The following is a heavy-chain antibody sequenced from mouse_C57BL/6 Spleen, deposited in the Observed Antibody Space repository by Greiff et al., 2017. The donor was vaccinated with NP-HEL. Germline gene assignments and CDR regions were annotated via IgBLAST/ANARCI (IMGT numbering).Heavy chain of an antibody. V-gene: IGHV1-64*01. Sequence: VQLQQPGAELVKPGASVKLSCKASGYTFTSYWMHWVKQRPGQGLEWIGMIHPNSGSTNYNEKFKSKATLTVDKSSSTAYMQLSSLTSEDSAVYYCARANYYGMAMDYWGQGTSVTVSS. CDR2: IHPNSGST. CDR1: GYTFTSYW. CDR3: ARANYYGMAMDY. D-gene: IGHD1-1*01. J-gene: IGHJ4*01.